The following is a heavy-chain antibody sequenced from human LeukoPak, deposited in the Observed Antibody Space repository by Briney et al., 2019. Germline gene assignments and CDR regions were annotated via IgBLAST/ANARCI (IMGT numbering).Heavy chain of an antibody. Sequence: PGGSLRLSCAASGFTFDDYAMHWGRQAPGKGLEWVSGISWNSGSIGYADSVKGRFTISRDNAKNSLYLQMNSLRAEDTALYYCAKDLISGGLGFDYWGQGTLVTVSS. V-gene: IGHV3-9*01. CDR2: ISWNSGSI. CDR3: AKDLISGGLGFDY. D-gene: IGHD3-10*01. CDR1: GFTFDDYA. J-gene: IGHJ4*02.